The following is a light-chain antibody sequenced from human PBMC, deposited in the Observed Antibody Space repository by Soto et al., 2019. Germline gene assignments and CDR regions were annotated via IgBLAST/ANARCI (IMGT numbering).Light chain of an antibody. J-gene: IGKJ1*01. Sequence: IQMTQSPSTLSASVGDRATITCRASQSISRFLAWYQQKPGKAPKLLISDASSLESGVPSRFSGSGSGTVFTLIISGLQPDDSATYYCQQYTNTNNPWMFGQGTKVDIK. CDR2: DAS. V-gene: IGKV1-5*01. CDR1: QSISRF. CDR3: QQYTNTNNPWM.